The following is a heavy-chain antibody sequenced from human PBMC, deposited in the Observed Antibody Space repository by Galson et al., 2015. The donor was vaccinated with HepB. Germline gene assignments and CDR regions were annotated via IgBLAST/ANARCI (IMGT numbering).Heavy chain of an antibody. CDR2: IYPGDSDT. D-gene: IGHD3-10*01. CDR3: ARRTMVRGVIITNEFDY. J-gene: IGHJ4*02. V-gene: IGHV5-51*01. Sequence: QSGAEVKKPGESLKISCKGSGYSFTSYWIGWVRQMPGKGLEWMGIIYPGDSDTRYSPSFQGQVTISADKSISTAYLQWSSLKASDTAMYYCARRTMVRGVIITNEFDYWGQGTLVTVSS. CDR1: GYSFTSYW.